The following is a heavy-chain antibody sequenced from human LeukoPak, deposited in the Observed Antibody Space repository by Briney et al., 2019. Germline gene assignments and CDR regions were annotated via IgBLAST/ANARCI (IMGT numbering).Heavy chain of an antibody. V-gene: IGHV3-30*02. Sequence: PGGSLRLSCAASGFTFSSYGMHWVRQAPGKGLEWVAFIRYDGSNKYYADSVKGRFTISRDNSKNTLYLQMNSLRAEDTAVYYCARDAPGQWLAFDYWGQGTLVTVSS. CDR2: IRYDGSNK. D-gene: IGHD6-19*01. J-gene: IGHJ4*02. CDR3: ARDAPGQWLAFDY. CDR1: GFTFSSYG.